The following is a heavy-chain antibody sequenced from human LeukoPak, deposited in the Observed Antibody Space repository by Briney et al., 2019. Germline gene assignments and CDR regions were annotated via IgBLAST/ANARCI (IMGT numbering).Heavy chain of an antibody. V-gene: IGHV4-34*01. CDR3: ARGQVPAARGYNWFDP. J-gene: IGHJ5*02. D-gene: IGHD2-2*01. CDR2: VNARGDT. Sequence: SETLSLTCAVYGWSFNDYYWNWIRQPPGMGPEWIEEVNARGDTNYNPSLKSRVTISVDTSKNQFSLRLTSMIAADTAVYYCARGQVPAARGYNWFDPWGQGTLVTVSS. CDR1: GWSFNDYY.